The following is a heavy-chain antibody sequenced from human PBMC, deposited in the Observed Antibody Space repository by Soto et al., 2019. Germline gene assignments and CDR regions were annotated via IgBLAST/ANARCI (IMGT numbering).Heavy chain of an antibody. V-gene: IGHV3-30-3*01. D-gene: IGHD3-9*01. CDR2: ISYDGSKK. Sequence: QVQLVESGGGVVQPGRSLRLSCAASGFTFSRYPMHWVRQVPGKGLAWVAVISYDGSKKYYADSVKGRFTISRDNSKKTRYRKTSTLIADDTAVYYCAREGSIFTGYYAPLFDYWGRGTLVTVSS. CDR1: GFTFSRYP. CDR3: AREGSIFTGYYAPLFDY. J-gene: IGHJ4*02.